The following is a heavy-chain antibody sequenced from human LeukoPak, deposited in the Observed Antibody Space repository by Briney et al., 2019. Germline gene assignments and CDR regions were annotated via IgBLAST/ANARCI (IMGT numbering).Heavy chain of an antibody. CDR3: ARGGPYYYDSSGYLDY. CDR2: INHSGST. V-gene: IGHV4-34*01. D-gene: IGHD3-22*01. J-gene: IGHJ4*02. Sequence: SETLSLTCAVCGGSFSGYYWSWIRQPPGKGLEWIGEINHSGSTNYNPSLKSRVTISVDTSKNQFSLKLSSVTAADTAVYYCARGGPYYYDSSGYLDYWGQGTLVTVSS. CDR1: GGSFSGYY.